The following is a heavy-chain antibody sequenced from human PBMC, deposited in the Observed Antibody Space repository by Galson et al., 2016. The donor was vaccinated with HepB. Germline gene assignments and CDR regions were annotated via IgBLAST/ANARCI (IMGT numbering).Heavy chain of an antibody. D-gene: IGHD6-13*01. V-gene: IGHV1-3*01. J-gene: IGHJ6*03. CDR1: GYTFTDYS. CDR2: INADNGNT. CDR3: ARDKQQLVYYHYMDV. Sequence: SVKVSCKASGYTFTDYSMQWVRHAPGQRLEWMGWINADNGNTKYSEKFQGRVTMTRDTSASTAYMELSSLGSEDTAVYYCARDKQQLVYYHYMDVWGKGTTVTVSS.